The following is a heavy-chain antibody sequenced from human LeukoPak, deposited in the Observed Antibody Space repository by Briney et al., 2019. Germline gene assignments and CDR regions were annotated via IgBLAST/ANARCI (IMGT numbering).Heavy chain of an antibody. CDR1: GGSISSGDYY. D-gene: IGHD2-2*01. CDR3: ARDIVVPAAARIFGMDV. CDR2: IYYSGST. J-gene: IGHJ6*02. V-gene: IGHV4-30-4*01. Sequence: SETLSLTCTVSGGSISSGDYYWSWIRQPPGKGLEWIGYIYYSGSTYYNPSLKSRVTISVDTSKNQFSLKLSSVTAADTAVYYCARDIVVPAAARIFGMDVWGQGTTVTVSS.